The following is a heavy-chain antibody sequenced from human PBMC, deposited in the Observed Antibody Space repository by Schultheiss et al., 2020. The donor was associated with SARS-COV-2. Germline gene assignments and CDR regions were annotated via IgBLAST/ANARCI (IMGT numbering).Heavy chain of an antibody. V-gene: IGHV4-31*03. CDR3: ARDRVGWGGMDV. Sequence: SETLSLTCTVSGGSVSSGSYYWSWIRQHPGKGLEWIGYIYYSGSTYYNPSLKSRVIMSLDTSKSHFSLKLSYVTAADTAVYYCARDRVGWGGMDVWGQGTTVTVSS. CDR1: GGSVSSGSYY. J-gene: IGHJ6*02. D-gene: IGHD1-26*01. CDR2: IYYSGST.